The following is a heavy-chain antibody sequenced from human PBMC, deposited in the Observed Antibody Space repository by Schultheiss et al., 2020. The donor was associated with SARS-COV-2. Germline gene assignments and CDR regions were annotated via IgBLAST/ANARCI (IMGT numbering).Heavy chain of an antibody. J-gene: IGHJ5*02. Sequence: GGSLRLSCAASGFSFSDYYMSWIRQAPGKGLEWVSYITSSGSIIYYADSVKGRFTISRDNAKNSLYLQMNSLRAEDTAVYYCAKERRVVVGDWFDPWGQGTLVTVSS. CDR2: ITSSGSII. V-gene: IGHV3-11*04. CDR3: AKERRVVVGDWFDP. CDR1: GFSFSDYY. D-gene: IGHD2-21*01.